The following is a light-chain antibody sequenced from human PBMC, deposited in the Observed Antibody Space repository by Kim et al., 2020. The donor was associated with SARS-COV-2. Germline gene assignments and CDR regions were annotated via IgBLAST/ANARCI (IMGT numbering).Light chain of an antibody. CDR3: QQYGTFPYT. Sequence: SASVGDRVPITCRANHDISDWLTWYQHKPGHAPKLLIYKASNLESEVPSRFSGSGSGTQFTFTINSLQPDDIATYYCQQYGTFPYTFGQGTKLEI. CDR2: KAS. J-gene: IGKJ2*01. V-gene: IGKV1-5*03. CDR1: HDISDW.